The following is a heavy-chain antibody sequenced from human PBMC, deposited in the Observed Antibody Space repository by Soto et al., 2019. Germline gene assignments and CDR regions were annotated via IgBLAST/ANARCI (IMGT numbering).Heavy chain of an antibody. Sequence: TGGSLRLSCAASGFTFSTYAMTWVRQAPGKGLEWVSTLTGSGATTYYADSVKGRFTISRDNSKNTLSLQMNSLRAEDTALYYCAKAKIAAAGVDYCYMDVWGKGTTVTVSS. V-gene: IGHV3-23*01. D-gene: IGHD6-13*01. CDR2: LTGSGATT. CDR3: AKAKIAAAGVDYCYMDV. CDR1: GFTFSTYA. J-gene: IGHJ6*03.